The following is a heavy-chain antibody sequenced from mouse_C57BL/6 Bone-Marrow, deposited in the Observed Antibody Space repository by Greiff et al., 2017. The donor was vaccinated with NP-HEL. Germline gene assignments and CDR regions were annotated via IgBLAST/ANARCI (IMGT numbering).Heavy chain of an antibody. V-gene: IGHV5-4*03. CDR1: GFTFSSYA. CDR2: ISDGGSYT. Sequence: EVKLMESGGGLVKPGGSLKLSCAASGFTFSSYAMSWVRQTPEKRLEWVATISDGGSYTYYPDNVKGRFTISRDNAKNNLYLQMSHLKSEDTAMYYCARGKGEMDYWGQGTSVTVSS. CDR3: ARGKGEMDY. J-gene: IGHJ4*01.